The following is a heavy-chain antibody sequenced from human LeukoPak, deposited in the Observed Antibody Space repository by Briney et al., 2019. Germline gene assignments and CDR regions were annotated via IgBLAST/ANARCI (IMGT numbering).Heavy chain of an antibody. CDR3: AGGSTLDRGLVYY. J-gene: IGHJ4*02. D-gene: IGHD3-10*01. V-gene: IGHV3-23*01. Sequence: GGSLRLSCAASGFTFNNYAMSWVRQAPGKGLEWVSAISGSGGSTYYADSVKGRFTISRDNSKNTLFLQMNSLRAEDTAVYYCAGGSTLDRGLVYYWGQGTLVTVSS. CDR1: GFTFNNYA. CDR2: ISGSGGST.